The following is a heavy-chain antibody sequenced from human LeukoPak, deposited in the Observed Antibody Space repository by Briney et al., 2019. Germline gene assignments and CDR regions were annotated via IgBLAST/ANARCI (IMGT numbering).Heavy chain of an antibody. CDR3: ARLYGSGSYSLLYYYHYMDV. Sequence: SETLSLTCAVYGGSFSGYYWSWIRQPPGKGLEWIGEINHSGSTNYNPSLKSRVTISVDTSKNQFSLKLSSVTAADTAVYYCARLYGSGSYSLLYYYHYMDVWGNGTTVTVSS. J-gene: IGHJ6*03. CDR2: INHSGST. V-gene: IGHV4-34*01. D-gene: IGHD3-10*01. CDR1: GGSFSGYY.